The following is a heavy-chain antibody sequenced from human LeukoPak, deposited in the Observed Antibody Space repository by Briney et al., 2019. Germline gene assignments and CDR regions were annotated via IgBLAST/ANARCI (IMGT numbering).Heavy chain of an antibody. V-gene: IGHV1-18*04. Sequence: ASVKLSCKASGYTFSSFGISWVRQAPGQGLEWMGWISVYNDNTHFAQKFQGRVTMTADTSTSTAYMELRNLRADDTAMYYCARDRAGPLTALIRGHIKEIPWGQGTLVTASS. J-gene: IGHJ5*02. D-gene: IGHD3-10*01. CDR1: GYTFSSFG. CDR3: ARDRAGPLTALIRGHIKEIP. CDR2: ISVYNDNT.